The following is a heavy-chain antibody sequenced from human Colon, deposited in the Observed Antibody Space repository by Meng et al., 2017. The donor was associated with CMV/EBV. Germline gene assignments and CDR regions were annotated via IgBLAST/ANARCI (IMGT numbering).Heavy chain of an antibody. V-gene: IGHV3-30*02. Sequence: VQVGESGGGWVQPGGSLRLSCAASGFTFSDYGMHWLRQAPGKGLEWVAFVLYDGSRKYYGDSVKGRFSISRDNSKNTLYLQMNSLRADDTAVYYCVKDQCRGWGQGTLVTVSS. J-gene: IGHJ4*02. CDR2: VLYDGSRK. CDR1: GFTFSDYG. D-gene: IGHD3-10*01. CDR3: VKDQCRG.